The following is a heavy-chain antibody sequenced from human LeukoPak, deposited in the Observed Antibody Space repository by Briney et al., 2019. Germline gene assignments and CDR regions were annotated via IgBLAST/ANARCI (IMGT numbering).Heavy chain of an antibody. CDR1: GFTFSSYE. V-gene: IGHV3-48*03. CDR2: ISSSGSTI. Sequence: GGSLRLSCAASGFTFSSYEMNWVRQAPGKGLEWVSFISSSGSTIYYADSVKGRFTISRDNAKNSLYLQMNSLRAEDTAVYYCARVLAVAGFHFDYWGQGTLVTVSS. J-gene: IGHJ4*02. D-gene: IGHD6-19*01. CDR3: ARVLAVAGFHFDY.